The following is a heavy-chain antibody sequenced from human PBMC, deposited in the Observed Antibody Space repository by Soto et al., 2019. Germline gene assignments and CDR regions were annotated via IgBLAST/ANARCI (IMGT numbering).Heavy chain of an antibody. Sequence: GASVKVSCKASGGTFSSYAISWVRQAPGQGLEWMGGIIPIFGTANYAQKFQGRVTITADESTSTAYMELSSLRSEDTAVYYCAGYRVRCSGGSCHPYYYYGMDVWGQGTTVTVSS. D-gene: IGHD2-15*01. CDR1: GGTFSSYA. CDR3: AGYRVRCSGGSCHPYYYYGMDV. CDR2: IIPIFGTA. J-gene: IGHJ6*02. V-gene: IGHV1-69*13.